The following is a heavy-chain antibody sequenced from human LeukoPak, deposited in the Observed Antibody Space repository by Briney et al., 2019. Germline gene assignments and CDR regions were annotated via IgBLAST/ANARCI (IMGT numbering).Heavy chain of an antibody. CDR2: ISGSGGST. CDR1: GFTFSSYA. D-gene: IGHD6-13*01. Sequence: GGSLRLSCAASGFTFSSYAMSWVRQAPGKGLEWVSAISGSGGSTYYADSVKGRFTISRDNSKNTLYLQMNSLRAEDTAVYYCAKVPTRYSSSFINWFDPWGQGTLVTVSS. CDR3: AKVPTRYSSSFINWFDP. J-gene: IGHJ5*02. V-gene: IGHV3-23*01.